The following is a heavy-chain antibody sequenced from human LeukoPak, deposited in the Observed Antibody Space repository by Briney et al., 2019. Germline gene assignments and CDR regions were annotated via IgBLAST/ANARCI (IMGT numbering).Heavy chain of an antibody. Sequence: GGSLRLSCTTSGFTFGDYAMSWVRQAPGKGLEWEGFIRSKAYGGTTEYAASVKGRFTISRDDSKSNAYLQMNSLKTEDTAVYYCQTYYYDSSGYYYIDQWGQGTLVTVSS. CDR1: GFTFGDYA. CDR2: IRSKAYGGTT. J-gene: IGHJ4*02. D-gene: IGHD3-22*01. CDR3: QTYYYDSSGYYYIDQ. V-gene: IGHV3-49*04.